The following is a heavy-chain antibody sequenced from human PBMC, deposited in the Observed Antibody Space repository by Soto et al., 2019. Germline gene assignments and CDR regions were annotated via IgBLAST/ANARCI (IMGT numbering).Heavy chain of an antibody. J-gene: IGHJ4*02. Sequence: QVQLVEPGGGVVQPGRSLRLSCVASGFTFSSYGMHWVRQAPGKGLEWVAIISYDGSNTYYADSVKGRFTISRDNSKNTLYLQMNSLGAEDTSVYYCAKEGGLSGSYYISSSYYFDYWGQGTLVTVSS. CDR3: AKEGGLSGSYYISSSYYFDY. CDR2: ISYDGSNT. V-gene: IGHV3-30*18. D-gene: IGHD1-26*01. CDR1: GFTFSSYG.